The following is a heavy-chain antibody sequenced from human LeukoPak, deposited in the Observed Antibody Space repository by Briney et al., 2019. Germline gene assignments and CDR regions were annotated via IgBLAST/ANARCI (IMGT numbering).Heavy chain of an antibody. CDR2: MYDSERT. CDR3: ARLGRVAAAGAYDYHSMDV. Sequence: SETLSLTCSVPGVSMSSHYWSWLRQPPGKGLEWIGYMYDSERTKDNPSLKSRITLSADTSKNQFSLRLSSVTAADTAVYYCARLGRVAAAGAYDYHSMDVWGQGITVTVS. J-gene: IGHJ6*02. D-gene: IGHD5-12*01. V-gene: IGHV4-59*11. CDR1: GVSMSSHY.